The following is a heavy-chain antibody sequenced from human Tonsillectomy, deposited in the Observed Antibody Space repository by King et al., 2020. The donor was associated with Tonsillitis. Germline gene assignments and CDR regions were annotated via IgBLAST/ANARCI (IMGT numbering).Heavy chain of an antibody. Sequence: VQLVESGAEVKKPGASVKVSCKASGYTFTSYGISWVRQAPGQGLEYMGRISAYHGDTNYAQKFQGRANMTTDTSTNTAYMEMSSLRSDDTAVYYCARVHGDYDILTGHYKNWFDPWGQGTLVTVSS. CDR2: ISAYHGDT. CDR3: ARVHGDYDILTGHYKNWFDP. CDR1: GYTFTSYG. V-gene: IGHV1-18*04. J-gene: IGHJ5*02. D-gene: IGHD3-9*01.